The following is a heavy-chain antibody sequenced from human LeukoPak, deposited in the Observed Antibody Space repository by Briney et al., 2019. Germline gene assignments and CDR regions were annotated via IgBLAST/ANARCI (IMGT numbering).Heavy chain of an antibody. Sequence: PGGSLRLSCAASAFTFSNYSMHWVRQAPGKGLEWVALISFDGSNKYYADSVMGRFTISRDNSKNTLYLQMSSLRVEDTAVYYCARVFGANYCGGDCYSNYWGQGTLVTVSS. V-gene: IGHV3-30-3*01. D-gene: IGHD2-21*02. CDR3: ARVFGANYCGGDCYSNY. CDR2: ISFDGSNK. J-gene: IGHJ4*02. CDR1: AFTFSNYS.